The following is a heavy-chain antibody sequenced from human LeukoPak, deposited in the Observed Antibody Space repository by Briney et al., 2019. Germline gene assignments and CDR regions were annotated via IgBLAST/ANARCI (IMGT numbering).Heavy chain of an antibody. J-gene: IGHJ6*02. CDR2: INPSGGST. CDR1: GYTFTSYY. V-gene: IGHV1-46*01. Sequence: APVKVSCKASGYTFTSYYMHWVRQAPGQGLEWMGIINPSGGSTSYAQKFQGRVTITADKSTNTAYMELSSLRSEDTAVYYCARARGDYDSSGYYYYYYGMDVWGQGTTVTVSS. D-gene: IGHD3-22*01. CDR3: ARARGDYDSSGYYYYYYGMDV.